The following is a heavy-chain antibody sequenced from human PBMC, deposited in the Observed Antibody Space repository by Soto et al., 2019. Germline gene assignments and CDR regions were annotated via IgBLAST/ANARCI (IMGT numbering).Heavy chain of an antibody. CDR1: GYTFTSYG. D-gene: IGHD2-15*01. CDR3: ARACSGGSCYRTSDY. CDR2: ISAYNGNT. Sequence: ASVKVSCKASGYTFTSYGISWVRQAPGQGLEWMGWISAYNGNTNYAQKLQGRVTMTTDTSTSTAYMELRSLRSDDTAVYYCARACSGGSCYRTSDYWGQGTLVTVS. J-gene: IGHJ4*02. V-gene: IGHV1-18*01.